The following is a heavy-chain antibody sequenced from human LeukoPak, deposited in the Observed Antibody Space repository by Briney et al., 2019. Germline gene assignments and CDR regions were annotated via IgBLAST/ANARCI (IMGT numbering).Heavy chain of an antibody. J-gene: IGHJ3*02. CDR2: ISYDGSNK. CDR1: GFTFSSYA. Sequence: PGGSLRLSCAASGFTFSSYAMHWVRQAPGKGLGWVAVISYDGSNKYYADSVKGRFTISRDNSKNTLYLQMNSLRAEDTAVYYCARDSVRADAFDIWGQGTMVTVSS. V-gene: IGHV3-30*04. CDR3: ARDSVRADAFDI.